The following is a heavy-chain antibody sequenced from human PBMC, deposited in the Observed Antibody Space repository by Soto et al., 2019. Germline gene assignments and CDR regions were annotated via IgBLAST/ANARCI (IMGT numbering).Heavy chain of an antibody. D-gene: IGHD3-10*01. CDR2: IYYSGST. CDR1: GGSISSRSHY. CDR3: ARHRDIIQLLDY. J-gene: IGHJ4*01. V-gene: IGHV4-39*01. Sequence: QLQLQESGPGLVKPSETLSLTCTVSGGSISSRSHYWGWIRQPPGKGLEWIGSIYYSGSTYYNPSLRSRVAISVDTSKNQFSLKLTSVTAADTAVYFCARHRDIIQLLDYWGHGTLVTVSS.